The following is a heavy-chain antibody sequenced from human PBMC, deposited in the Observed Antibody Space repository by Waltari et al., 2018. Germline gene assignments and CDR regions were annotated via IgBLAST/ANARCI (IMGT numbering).Heavy chain of an antibody. Sequence: QVQLVQSGAEVKKPGSSVKVSCKASGGTFSSYAISWVRQAPGQGLEWMGGIIPIFGTANYAQKFQGRVTMTTDTSTSTAYMELRSLRSDDTAVYYCARDEGTYNYYYYYGMDVWGQGTTVTVSS. CDR1: GGTFSSYA. D-gene: IGHD1-1*01. J-gene: IGHJ6*02. V-gene: IGHV1-69*06. CDR2: IIPIFGTA. CDR3: ARDEGTYNYYYYYGMDV.